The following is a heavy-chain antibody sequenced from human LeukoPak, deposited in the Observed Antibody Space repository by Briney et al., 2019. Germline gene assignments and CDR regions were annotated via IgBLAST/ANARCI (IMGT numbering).Heavy chain of an antibody. J-gene: IGHJ6*02. CDR1: GFTFTSSA. D-gene: IGHD2-21*01. CDR3: AADQAEYCDGDCYNV. Sequence: ASVKVSCKSSGFTFTSSAVQGVRQARGQRLEWIGWIVVGSGNTNYAQKFQERVTITRDMSTSTAYMELSSLRSEDTAVYYCAADQAEYCDGDCYNVWGQGTTVTVSS. CDR2: IVVGSGNT. V-gene: IGHV1-58*01.